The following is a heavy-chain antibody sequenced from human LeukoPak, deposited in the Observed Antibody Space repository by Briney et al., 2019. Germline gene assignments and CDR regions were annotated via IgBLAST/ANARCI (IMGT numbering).Heavy chain of an antibody. CDR1: GGSISSYY. CDR3: AGGIFGVVPKTFDY. J-gene: IGHJ4*02. Sequence: SETLSLTCTVSGGSISSYYWSWIRQPPGKGLEWIGYIYYSGSTNYNPSLKSRVTISVDTSKNQFSLKLSSVTAADTAVYYCAGGIFGVVPKTFDYWGQGTLVTVSS. V-gene: IGHV4-59*01. D-gene: IGHD3-3*01. CDR2: IYYSGST.